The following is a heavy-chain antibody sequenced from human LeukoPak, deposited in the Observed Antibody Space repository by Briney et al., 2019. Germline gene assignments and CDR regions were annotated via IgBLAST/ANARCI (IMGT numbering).Heavy chain of an antibody. Sequence: PSETLSLTCAVSGGSISNYYWSWIRQPPGKGLEWIGYIYYNGSTNYNPSLKSRVTISVDTSKNQFSLKLSSVTAADTAVYYCARLGPTDSWGQGTLVTVSS. V-gene: IGHV4-59*12. CDR3: ARLGPTDS. CDR2: IYYNGST. J-gene: IGHJ4*02. CDR1: GGSISNYY. D-gene: IGHD7-27*01.